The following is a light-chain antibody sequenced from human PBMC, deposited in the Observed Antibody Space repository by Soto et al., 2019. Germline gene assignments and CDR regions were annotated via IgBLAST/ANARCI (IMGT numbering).Light chain of an antibody. CDR3: QQCGSLTGT. CDR1: QSISGNY. CDR2: GTS. J-gene: IGKJ1*01. Sequence: EIVLTQSPGTLSLSPGERATLSCRASQSISGNYLHWYQQKPGQAPRLLIFGTSNRATGIPDRLIGGGSGTDFTLTISRLEPEDFAVYYCQQCGSLTGTFGQGTKVDIX. V-gene: IGKV3-20*01.